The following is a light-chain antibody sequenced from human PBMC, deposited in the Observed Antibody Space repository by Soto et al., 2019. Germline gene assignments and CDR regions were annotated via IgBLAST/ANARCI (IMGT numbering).Light chain of an antibody. V-gene: IGKV3-11*01. CDR3: QQRSGWPLT. Sequence: EIVLTQSPATLSLSPGERATLSCRASQSIRSNLGWYRQKPGQAPRLLIYDASNRATGIPARFSGSGSGTDFTLTVSSLEPEDFAVYYCQQRSGWPLTFGGGTKVDIK. CDR2: DAS. J-gene: IGKJ4*01. CDR1: QSIRSN.